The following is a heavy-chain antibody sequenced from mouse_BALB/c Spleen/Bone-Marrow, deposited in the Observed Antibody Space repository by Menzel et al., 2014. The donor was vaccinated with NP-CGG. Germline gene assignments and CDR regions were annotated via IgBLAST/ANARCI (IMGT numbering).Heavy chain of an antibody. V-gene: IGHV1-18*01. CDR3: ARTGYYTLFAY. D-gene: IGHD2-3*01. CDR2: INPNNGDT. CDR1: GYTFTDYN. J-gene: IGHJ3*01. Sequence: VQLQQSGPELVKPGASVKIPCKAFGYTFTDYNMDWVKQSHGKSLEWIGNINPNNGDTSYNQRFRGKATLTVDKSSSTAYMELRSLTSEDTAVYYCARTGYYTLFAYWGQGTLVTVSA.